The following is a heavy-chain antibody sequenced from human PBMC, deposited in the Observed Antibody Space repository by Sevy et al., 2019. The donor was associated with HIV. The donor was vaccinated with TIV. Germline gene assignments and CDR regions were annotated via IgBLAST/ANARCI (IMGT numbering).Heavy chain of an antibody. CDR3: ARVDHYDSSGYYRDYYYYGMDV. J-gene: IGHJ6*02. V-gene: IGHV4-59*01. D-gene: IGHD3-22*01. CDR1: GGSISSYY. Sequence: SETLSLTCTVSGGSISSYYWSWIRQPPGKGLEWIGYIYYSGSTNYNPSLKSRVTISVDTSKNQFSLKLSSVTAADTAVYYCARVDHYDSSGYYRDYYYYGMDVWGQGTTVTVSS. CDR2: IYYSGST.